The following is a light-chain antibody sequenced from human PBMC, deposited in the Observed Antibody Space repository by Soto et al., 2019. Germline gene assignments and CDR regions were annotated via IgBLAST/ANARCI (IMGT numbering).Light chain of an antibody. CDR1: QRISTY. Sequence: DIQMTQSPSSLPASVGDSVTITCRASQRISTYLNWYQQTPGKAPKLLIYAATNLQSGVPSRFSGSGSGTDFTLTISSLQPEDFGIYYCQQSYSNPRTFGQGTRLEI. CDR3: QQSYSNPRT. V-gene: IGKV1-39*01. CDR2: AAT. J-gene: IGKJ5*01.